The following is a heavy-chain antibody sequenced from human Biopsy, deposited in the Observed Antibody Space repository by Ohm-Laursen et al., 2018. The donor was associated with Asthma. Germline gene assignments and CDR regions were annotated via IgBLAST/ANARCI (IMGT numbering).Heavy chain of an antibody. CDR3: ARHPYNFGGFDY. V-gene: IGHV1-18*01. J-gene: IGHJ4*02. Sequence: GASVKVSCKASGYTFSSFGISWVRQAPGQGLDWMGWVSVYNGDTDYAQKLQGRVTMTTDTSTDTAYMELRSLRSDDTAVYYCARHPYNFGGFDYWGQGSLVLVSS. D-gene: IGHD5-24*01. CDR2: VSVYNGDT. CDR1: GYTFSSFG.